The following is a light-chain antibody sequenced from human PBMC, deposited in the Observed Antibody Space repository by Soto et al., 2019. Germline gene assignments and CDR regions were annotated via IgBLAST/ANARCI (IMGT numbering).Light chain of an antibody. CDR1: QSISSW. J-gene: IGKJ1*01. CDR3: QAYNSYSWT. Sequence: DIQMTQSPSTLSASVGDRVTITCRASQSISSWLAWYPQKPGKAPKLRIYKASSLESGVASRLSGSGSGTECTVTISTLQPDGFAAYYCQAYNSYSWTCGQGTEVEIK. CDR2: KAS. V-gene: IGKV1-5*03.